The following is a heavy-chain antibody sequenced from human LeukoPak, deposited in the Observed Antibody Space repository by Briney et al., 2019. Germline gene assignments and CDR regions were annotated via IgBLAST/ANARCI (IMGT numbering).Heavy chain of an antibody. V-gene: IGHV3-23*01. D-gene: IGHD1-26*01. J-gene: IGHJ4*02. CDR2: ISGSDDST. Sequence: GGSLRLSCAASGFTFTSYAMSWVRQAPGKGLEWVSAISGSDDSTYYADSVKGRFTISRDNSKNTLSLQMNSLRAEDTAVYYCAKDLLHWSSPWYFDYWGQGTLVTVS. CDR1: GFTFTSYA. CDR3: AKDLLHWSSPWYFDY.